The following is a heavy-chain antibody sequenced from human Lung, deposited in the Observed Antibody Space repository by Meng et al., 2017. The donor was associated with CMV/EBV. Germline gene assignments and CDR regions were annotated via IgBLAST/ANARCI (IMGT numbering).Heavy chain of an antibody. CDR1: CDSTTNHNW. CDR3: LRRSGGSV. Sequence: PAPVKPSATLSLPSAGACDSTTNHNWWAWVRQPPGKGLELIGELPHRRRSAYNPSLKSRVSMSIDKSKNQFSLKLTSVTAADTAVYHFLRRSGGSVWGQGTLVTVSS. V-gene: IGHV4-4*02. J-gene: IGHJ1*01. CDR2: LPHRRRS. D-gene: IGHD3-10*01.